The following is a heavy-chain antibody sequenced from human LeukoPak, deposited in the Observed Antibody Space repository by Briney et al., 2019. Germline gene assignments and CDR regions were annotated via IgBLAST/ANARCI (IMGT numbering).Heavy chain of an antibody. D-gene: IGHD3-22*01. Sequence: GGSLRLSCAASGFTFSGYAMHWVRQAPGKGLEWVAVISYDGTNKYYADSVKGRFTVSRDISKNTLYLQMNSLTAEDTAVYYCARHRVPSLYSSAYFDYWGQGTLVPVSS. V-gene: IGHV3-30-3*01. CDR1: GFTFSGYA. J-gene: IGHJ4*02. CDR3: ARHRVPSLYSSAYFDY. CDR2: ISYDGTNK.